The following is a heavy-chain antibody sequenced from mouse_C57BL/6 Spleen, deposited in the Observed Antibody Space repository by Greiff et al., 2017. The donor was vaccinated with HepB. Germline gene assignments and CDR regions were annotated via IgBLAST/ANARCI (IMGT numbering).Heavy chain of an antibody. CDR1: GYTFTSYW. Sequence: QVQLQQPGAELVMPGASVKLSCKASGYTFTSYWMHWVKQRTGQGLEWIGEIDPSDSYTNYNQKFKGKSTLTVDKSSSTAYMQLSSLTSEDSAVYYCAREKNDSYYWGQGTTLTVSS. CDR3: AREKNDSYY. CDR2: IDPSDSYT. V-gene: IGHV1-69*01. D-gene: IGHD2-13*01. J-gene: IGHJ2*01.